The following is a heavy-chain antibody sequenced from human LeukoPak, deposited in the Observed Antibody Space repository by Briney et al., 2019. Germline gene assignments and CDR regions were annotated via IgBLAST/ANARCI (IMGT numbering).Heavy chain of an antibody. CDR2: IIPIFGTA. J-gene: IGHJ6*02. D-gene: IGHD6-13*01. CDR1: GGTFSSYA. Sequence: GASVKVSRKASGGTFSSYAISWVRQAPGQGLEWMGGIIPIFGTANYAQKFQGRVTITADESTSTAYMELSSLRSEDTAVYYCARASGAAAAPGQNYYYYGMDVWGQGTTVTVSS. CDR3: ARASGAAAAPGQNYYYYGMDV. V-gene: IGHV1-69*13.